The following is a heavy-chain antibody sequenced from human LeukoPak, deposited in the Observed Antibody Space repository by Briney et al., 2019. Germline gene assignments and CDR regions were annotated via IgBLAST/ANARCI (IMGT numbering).Heavy chain of an antibody. CDR2: ISSSSSYI. J-gene: IGHJ4*02. CDR1: GFTFSSYS. D-gene: IGHD6-13*01. V-gene: IGHV3-21*01. CDR3: ARDIPGIAAAGTYY. Sequence: GGSLRLACAASGFTFSSYSMNWVRQAPGKGLEWVSSISSSSSYIYYADSVKGRFTISRDNAKNSLYLQMNSLRAEDTAVYYCARDIPGIAAAGTYYWGQGTLVTVSS.